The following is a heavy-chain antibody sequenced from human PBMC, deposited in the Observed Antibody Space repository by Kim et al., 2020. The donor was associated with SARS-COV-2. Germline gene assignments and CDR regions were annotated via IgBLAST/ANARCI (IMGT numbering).Heavy chain of an antibody. Sequence: GGSLRLSCAASGFTFDDYAMHWVRQAPGKGLEWVSGISWNSGSIGYADSVKGRFTISRDNAKNSLYLQMNSLRAEDTALYYCAKAVGYSYGDDAFDIWGQGTMVTVSS. CDR3: AKAVGYSYGDDAFDI. CDR2: ISWNSGSI. J-gene: IGHJ3*02. V-gene: IGHV3-9*01. CDR1: GFTFDDYA. D-gene: IGHD5-18*01.